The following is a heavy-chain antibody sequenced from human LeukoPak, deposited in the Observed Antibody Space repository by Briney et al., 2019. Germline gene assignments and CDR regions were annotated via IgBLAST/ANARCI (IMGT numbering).Heavy chain of an antibody. Sequence: GGSLRLSCAASGFTFSSYSMNWVRQAPGKGLEWVSSISSSSSYIYYADSVEGRFTISRDNAKNSLYLQMNSLRAEDTAVYYCAREDDYGPGYFDLWGRGTLVTVSS. CDR2: ISSSSSYI. CDR1: GFTFSSYS. J-gene: IGHJ2*01. V-gene: IGHV3-21*01. CDR3: AREDDYGPGYFDL. D-gene: IGHD4/OR15-4a*01.